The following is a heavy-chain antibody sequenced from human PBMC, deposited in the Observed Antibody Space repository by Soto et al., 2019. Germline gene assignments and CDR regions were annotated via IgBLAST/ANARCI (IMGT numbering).Heavy chain of an antibody. J-gene: IGHJ4*02. CDR2: ISGSGDST. V-gene: IGHV3-23*01. D-gene: IGHD6-13*01. CDR3: AKQYSSSWYLGDTHVDY. Sequence: EVQLLESGGGLVQPGGSLRLSCAASRFTFSFYAMCWVRQAPGKGLEWVSAISGSGDSTYYADSVKGRFTISRDNSKSTLSLQMNSLRAEDTAVYYCAKQYSSSWYLGDTHVDYWGQGTLVTVSS. CDR1: RFTFSFYA.